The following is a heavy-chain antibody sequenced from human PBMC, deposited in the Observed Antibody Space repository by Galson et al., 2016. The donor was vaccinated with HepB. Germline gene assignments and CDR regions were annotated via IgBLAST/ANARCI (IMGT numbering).Heavy chain of an antibody. D-gene: IGHD3-22*01. CDR2: IYWDDDT. CDR3: AHRFVDSSGDSREFDP. J-gene: IGHJ5*02. Sequence: PALVKPTQTLTLTCTFSGFSLTTDGVGVAWIRQSPGKAPEWLALIYWDDDTRYSPSLKSRTTITKYTSKNQVVLTMPNMDPVDTATSYFAHRFVDSSGDSREFDPWGQGTLVTVSS. V-gene: IGHV2-5*02. CDR1: GFSLTTDGVG.